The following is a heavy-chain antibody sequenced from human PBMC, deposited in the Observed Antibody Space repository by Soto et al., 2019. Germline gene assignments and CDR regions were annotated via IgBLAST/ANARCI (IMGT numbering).Heavy chain of an antibody. J-gene: IGHJ4*02. CDR2: ISGSGGSP. CDR3: AKEGTSGLYYFDY. CDR1: GFTFSNYA. V-gene: IGHV3-23*01. Sequence: GGSLRLSCAASGFTFSNYAMNCVRQAPGKGLEWVSTISGSGGSPYYADSVKGRFTISRDNSKNTLYLQMNSLRAGDSAIYYCAKEGTSGLYYFDYWGQGTLVTVSS. D-gene: IGHD6-19*01.